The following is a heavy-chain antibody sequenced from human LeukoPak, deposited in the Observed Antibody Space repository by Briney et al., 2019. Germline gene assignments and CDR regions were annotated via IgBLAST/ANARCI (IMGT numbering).Heavy chain of an antibody. Sequence: SETLSLTCAVYGGSFSGYYWSWIRQPPGKGLEWIGEINHSGSTNYNPSLESRVTISVDTSKNQFSLKLSSVTAADTAVYYCARGSHRGLRYYYGSGSPQPPDYWGQGTLVTVSS. CDR3: ARGSHRGLRYYYGSGSPQPPDY. D-gene: IGHD3-10*01. CDR1: GGSFSGYY. J-gene: IGHJ4*02. CDR2: INHSGST. V-gene: IGHV4-34*01.